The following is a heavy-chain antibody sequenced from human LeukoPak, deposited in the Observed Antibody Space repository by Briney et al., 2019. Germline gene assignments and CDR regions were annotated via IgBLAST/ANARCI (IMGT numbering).Heavy chain of an antibody. V-gene: IGHV4-4*02. D-gene: IGHD3-22*01. J-gene: IGHJ6*02. CDR2: IYHSGST. CDR3: ARVGYYYDSSGYSYYYHGMDV. CDR1: GGSISSPNW. Sequence: PSETLSLTCAVSGGSISSPNWWSWVRQPPGKGLEWIGEIYHSGSTNYNLSLKSRVTISVDKAKNQFSLKLNSVTAADTAVYYCARVGYYYDSSGYSYYYHGMDVWGQGTTVTVSS.